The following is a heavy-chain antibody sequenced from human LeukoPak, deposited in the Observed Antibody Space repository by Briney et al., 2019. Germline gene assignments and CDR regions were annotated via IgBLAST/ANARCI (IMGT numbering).Heavy chain of an antibody. CDR3: ARAREDCSSTSCYRNAFDI. CDR1: GYTFTSYD. Sequence: ASVKVSCKASGYTFTSYDINWVRQASGQGLEWMGWMNPNTGNTGYAQKFQGRVTITRNTSISTVYMELSSLRSEDTAVYYCARAREDCSSTSCYRNAFDIWGQGTMVTVSS. CDR2: MNPNTGNT. J-gene: IGHJ3*02. V-gene: IGHV1-8*03. D-gene: IGHD2-2*01.